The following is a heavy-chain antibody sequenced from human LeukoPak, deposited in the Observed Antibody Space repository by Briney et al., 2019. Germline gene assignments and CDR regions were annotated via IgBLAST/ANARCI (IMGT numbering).Heavy chain of an antibody. CDR2: ISAYNGNT. V-gene: IGHV1-18*01. CDR1: GYTFTSYG. CDR3: ARGITLDEREYFQH. J-gene: IGHJ1*01. D-gene: IGHD3-10*01. Sequence: GASVKVSRKASGYTFTSYGISWVRQAPGQGLEWMGWISAYNGNTNYAQKLQGRVTMTTDTSTSTAYMELRSLRSDDTAVYYCARGITLDEREYFQHWGQGTLVTVSS.